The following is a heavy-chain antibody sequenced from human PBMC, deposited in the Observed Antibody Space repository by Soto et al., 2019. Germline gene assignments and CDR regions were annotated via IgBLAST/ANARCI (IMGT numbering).Heavy chain of an antibody. CDR3: ARDTRLRLPSSRGSGSYNY. J-gene: IGHJ4*02. CDR1: GYTFTSYG. D-gene: IGHD3-10*01. CDR2: ISAYNGNT. Sequence: ASVKVSCKASGYTFTSYGISWVRQAPGQGLEWMGWISAYNGNTNYAQKLQGRVTMTTDTSTSTAYMELRSLRSDDTAVYYCARDTRLRLPSSRGSGSYNYWGQGTLVTVFS. V-gene: IGHV1-18*01.